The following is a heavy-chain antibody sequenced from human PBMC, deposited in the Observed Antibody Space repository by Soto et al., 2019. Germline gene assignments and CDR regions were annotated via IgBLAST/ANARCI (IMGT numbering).Heavy chain of an antibody. D-gene: IGHD2-15*01. CDR3: AKDFMGYCSGGSCGDY. CDR2: ISGSGGST. J-gene: IGHJ4*02. V-gene: IGHV3-23*01. Sequence: GVSLRLSFASSGFTFSSHAMSWVRQSPGKGLEWVSAISGSGGSTYYADSVKGRFTISRDNSKNTLYLQMNSLRAEDTAVYYCAKDFMGYCSGGSCGDYWGQGPLVTVSS. CDR1: GFTFSSHA.